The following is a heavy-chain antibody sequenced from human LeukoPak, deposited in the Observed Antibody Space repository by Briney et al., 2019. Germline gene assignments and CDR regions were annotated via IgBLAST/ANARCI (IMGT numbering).Heavy chain of an antibody. V-gene: IGHV4-30-2*02. J-gene: IGHJ4*02. CDR2: IYHSGST. CDR3: ASCGDYGNYFDY. CDR1: GGSISSGGYY. Sequence: SETLSLTCNVSGGSISSGGYYWSWIRQPPGKGLEWIGYIYHSGSTYYNPSLKSRVTISVDRSKNQFSLKLSSVTAADTAVYYCASCGDYGNYFDYWGQGTLVTVSS. D-gene: IGHD4-17*01.